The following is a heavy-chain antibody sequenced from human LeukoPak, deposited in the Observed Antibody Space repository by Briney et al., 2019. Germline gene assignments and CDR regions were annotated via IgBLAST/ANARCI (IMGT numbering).Heavy chain of an antibody. CDR3: ARDPTVTVRTYAFDI. CDR2: INHSGST. V-gene: IGHV4-34*01. CDR1: GGSFSGYY. J-gene: IGHJ3*02. D-gene: IGHD4-17*01. Sequence: PSETLSLTCAVYGGSFSGYYWSWIRQPPGKGLEWIGEINHSGSTNYNPSLKSRVTISVDTSKNQFSLKLSSVTAADTAVYYCARDPTVTVRTYAFDIWGQGTMVTVSS.